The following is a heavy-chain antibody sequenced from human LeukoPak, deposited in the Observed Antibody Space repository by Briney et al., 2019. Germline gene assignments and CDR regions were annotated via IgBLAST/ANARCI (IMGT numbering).Heavy chain of an antibody. Sequence: SETLSLTCTVSGSSISSYYWSWIRQPPGKGLEWIGYIYYSGSTNYNPSLKSRVTISVDTSKNQFSLKLSSVTAADTAVYYCARIVDTAMVSKGYYFDYWGQGTLVTVSS. CDR2: IYYSGST. CDR1: GSSISSYY. D-gene: IGHD5-18*01. J-gene: IGHJ4*02. V-gene: IGHV4-59*01. CDR3: ARIVDTAMVSKGYYFDY.